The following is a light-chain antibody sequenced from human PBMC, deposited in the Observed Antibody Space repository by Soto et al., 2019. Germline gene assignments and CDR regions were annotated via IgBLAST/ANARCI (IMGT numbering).Light chain of an antibody. CDR2: GAT. CDR3: QQYNNWPRT. J-gene: IGKJ1*01. Sequence: TQSPATLSLSPGERSTRSCLASQSVHTSLAWYQQKPGQAHRLLIHGATTRATGIPARFSGSGSGTEFTLTISSLQSEDFAVYYCQQYNNWPRTFGQGTKVEIK. V-gene: IGKV3-15*01. CDR1: QSVHTS.